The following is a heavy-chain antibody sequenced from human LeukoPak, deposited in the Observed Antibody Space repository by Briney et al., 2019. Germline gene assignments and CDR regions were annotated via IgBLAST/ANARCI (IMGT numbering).Heavy chain of an antibody. CDR3: ARVVQIRDDAFDI. Sequence: SETLSLTCTVSGGSISSGGYYWSWIRQHPGKGLEWIGYIYYSGDTYYNPSLKSRLSLSVDTSKNQFSLKLSSVTAADTAVYYCARVVQIRDDAFDIWGQGTMVTVSS. J-gene: IGHJ3*02. CDR1: GGSISSGGYY. CDR2: IYYSGDT. V-gene: IGHV4-31*03.